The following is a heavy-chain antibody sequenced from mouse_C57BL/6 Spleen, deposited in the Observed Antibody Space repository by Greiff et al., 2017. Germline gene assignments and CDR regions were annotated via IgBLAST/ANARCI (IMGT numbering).Heavy chain of an antibody. J-gene: IGHJ3*01. CDR2: IWSGGST. Sequence: QVQLQQSGPGLVQPSQSLSITCTVSGFSLTSYGVHWVRQSPGKGLEWLGVIWSGGSTDYYAAFISRLSISKDNSTSHVFFKMNSLQADDTAIDYCASPGTWFAYWGQGTLVTVSA. V-gene: IGHV2-2*01. D-gene: IGHD4-1*01. CDR3: ASPGTWFAY. CDR1: GFSLTSYG.